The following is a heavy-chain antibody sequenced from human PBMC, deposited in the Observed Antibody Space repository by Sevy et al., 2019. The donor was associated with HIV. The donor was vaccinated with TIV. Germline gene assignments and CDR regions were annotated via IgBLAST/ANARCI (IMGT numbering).Heavy chain of an antibody. J-gene: IGHJ6*02. D-gene: IGHD3-3*01. CDR1: GFTFSSYS. Sequence: GGSLRLSCAASGFTFSSYSMNWVRQAPGKGLEWVSYISSSSTIYYADSVKGRFTISRDNAKNSLYLQMNSLRDEDTAVYYCARDESNDFWSGPNGMDVWGQGTTVTVSS. CDR3: ARDESNDFWSGPNGMDV. CDR2: ISSSSTI. V-gene: IGHV3-48*02.